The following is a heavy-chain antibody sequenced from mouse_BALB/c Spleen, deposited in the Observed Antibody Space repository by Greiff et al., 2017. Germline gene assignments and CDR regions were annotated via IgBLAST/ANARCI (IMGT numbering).Heavy chain of an antibody. Sequence: VQLVESGAELARPGASVKMSCKASGYTFTSYTMHWVKQRPGQGLEWIGYINPSSGYTNYNQKFKDKATLTADKSSSTAYMQLSSLTSEDSAVYYCANGYYDQNWGQGTLVTVSA. J-gene: IGHJ3*01. CDR1: GYTFTSYT. CDR3: ANGYYDQN. CDR2: INPSSGYT. D-gene: IGHD2-4*01. V-gene: IGHV1-4*01.